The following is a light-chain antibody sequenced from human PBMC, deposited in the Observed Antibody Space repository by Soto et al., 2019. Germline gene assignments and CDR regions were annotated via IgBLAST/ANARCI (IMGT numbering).Light chain of an antibody. V-gene: IGKV1-33*01. CDR2: DAS. Sequence: DIQMTQSPSSLSASVGDRATITRQASQDISSYLIWYQQKPGKAPKLLIYDASNLETGVPSRFSGSGSGTDFILTISSLQPEDTGSYYCQHYDNLPRVTFGPGTKVEIK. CDR3: QHYDNLPRVT. CDR1: QDISSY. J-gene: IGKJ3*01.